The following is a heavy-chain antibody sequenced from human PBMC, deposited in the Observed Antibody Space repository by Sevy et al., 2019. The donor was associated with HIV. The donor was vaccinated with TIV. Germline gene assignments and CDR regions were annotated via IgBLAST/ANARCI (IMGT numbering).Heavy chain of an antibody. J-gene: IGHJ4*02. D-gene: IGHD6-13*01. Sequence: GGSLRLSCAASGFSFSSYSVSWVRQAPGKGLEWVASIGSTNSYIYYADSVKGRFTISRDNAKNSLFLHMNTLRAEDTAVYYCARSYSSSWYIPHYFEDWGQGTPVTVSS. CDR1: GFSFSSYS. V-gene: IGHV3-21*01. CDR3: ARSYSSSWYIPHYFED. CDR2: IGSTNSYI.